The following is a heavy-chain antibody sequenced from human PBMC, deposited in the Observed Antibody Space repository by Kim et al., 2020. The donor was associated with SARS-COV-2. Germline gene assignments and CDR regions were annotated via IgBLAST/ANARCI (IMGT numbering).Heavy chain of an antibody. V-gene: IGHV3-21*01. CDR1: GFTFSSYS. CDR2: ISSSSSYI. J-gene: IGHJ3*02. D-gene: IGHD2-15*01. CDR3: ARDLEYDIVVVVAALDAFDI. Sequence: GGSLRLSCAASGFTFSSYSMNWVRQAPGKGLEWVSSISSSSSYIYYADSVKGRFTISRDNAKNSLYLQMNSLRAEDTAVYYCARDLEYDIVVVVAALDAFDIWGQGTMVTVSS.